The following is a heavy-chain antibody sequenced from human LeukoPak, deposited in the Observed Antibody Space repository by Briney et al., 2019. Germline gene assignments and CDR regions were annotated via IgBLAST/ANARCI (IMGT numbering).Heavy chain of an antibody. J-gene: IGHJ6*02. Sequence: PGGSLRLSCAASGFTVSSNYMSWVRQAPGKGLEWVSVIYRGGSTYYADSVKGRFTISRDNSKNTLYLQMNSLRAEDTAVYYCARTRGDYDFWSGGYGMDVWGQGTTVTVSS. V-gene: IGHV3-53*01. D-gene: IGHD3-3*01. CDR3: ARTRGDYDFWSGGYGMDV. CDR1: GFTVSSNY. CDR2: IYRGGST.